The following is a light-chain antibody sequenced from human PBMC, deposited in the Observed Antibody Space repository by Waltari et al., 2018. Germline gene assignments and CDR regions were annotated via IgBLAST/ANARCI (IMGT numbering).Light chain of an antibody. V-gene: IGLV2-14*01. CDR1: SSDVGGYNY. CDR3: SSYTSSSTYV. CDR2: DVS. J-gene: IGLJ1*01. Sequence: QSALTQPAPVSGSPGQSITHPCTGTSSDVGGYNYVYWYQQHPGKAPKLMIYDVSKRPSVVSNRFSGSKSGNTASLTISGLQAEDEADYYCSSYTSSSTYVFGTGTKVTVL.